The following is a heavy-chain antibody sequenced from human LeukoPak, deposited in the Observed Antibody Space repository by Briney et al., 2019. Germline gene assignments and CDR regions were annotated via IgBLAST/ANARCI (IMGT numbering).Heavy chain of an antibody. CDR3: AREAIVVVVAAPYYYYGMDV. V-gene: IGHV1-18*01. D-gene: IGHD2-15*01. CDR1: GCTFTSYG. CDR2: ISAYNGNT. J-gene: IGHJ6*02. Sequence: ASVKVSCKASGCTFTSYGISWVRQAPGQGLEWMGWISAYNGNTNYAQKLQGRVTMTTDTSTSTAYMELRSLRSDDTAVYYCAREAIVVVVAAPYYYYGMDVWGQGTTVTVSS.